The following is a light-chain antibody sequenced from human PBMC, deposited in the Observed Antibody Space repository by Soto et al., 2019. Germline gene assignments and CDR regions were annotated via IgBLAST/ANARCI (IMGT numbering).Light chain of an antibody. Sequence: SVLTQPPSASGTPGQRVTISCSGSSSNIGSYYVYWYQQLPGTAPRLLIHSNNRRPSGVPDRFSGSKSGTSASLAISGLRSEDEADYYCAAWDDSLSGPVFGTGTKLTVL. V-gene: IGLV1-47*02. CDR3: AAWDDSLSGPV. CDR1: SSNIGSYY. CDR2: SNN. J-gene: IGLJ1*01.